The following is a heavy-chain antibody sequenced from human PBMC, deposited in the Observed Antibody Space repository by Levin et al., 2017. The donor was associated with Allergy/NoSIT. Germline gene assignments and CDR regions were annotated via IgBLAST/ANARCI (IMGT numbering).Heavy chain of an antibody. D-gene: IGHD1-1*01. Sequence: SETLSLTCAVYGGSFSGYYWSWIRQPPGKGLEWIGEINHSGSTNYNPSLKSRVTISVDTSKNQFSLKLSSVTAADTAVYYCARGPGLERRYYYYYYMDVWGKGTTVTVSS. V-gene: IGHV4-34*01. CDR3: ARGPGLERRYYYYYYMDV. CDR1: GGSFSGYY. J-gene: IGHJ6*03. CDR2: INHSGST.